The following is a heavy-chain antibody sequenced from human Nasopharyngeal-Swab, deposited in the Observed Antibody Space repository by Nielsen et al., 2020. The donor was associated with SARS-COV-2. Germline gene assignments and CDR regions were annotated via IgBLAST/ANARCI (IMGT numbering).Heavy chain of an antibody. CDR1: GYTLTELS. CDR3: RVVPAAMWYYYYGMDV. CDR2: FDAEDGET. D-gene: IGHD2-2*01. Sequence: ASVKVSCKVSGYTLTELSMHWVRQAPGKGLEGMGGFDAEDGETIYAQKFQGRVTMTEDTSTDTAYMELTSLRSEDPAVYYCRVVPAAMWYYYYGMDVWGQGTTVTVSS. V-gene: IGHV1-24*01. J-gene: IGHJ6*02.